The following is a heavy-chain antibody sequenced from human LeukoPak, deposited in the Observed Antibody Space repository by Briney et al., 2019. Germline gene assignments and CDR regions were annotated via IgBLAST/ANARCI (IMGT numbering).Heavy chain of an antibody. CDR1: GFTFSNYG. CDR3: ARGGSSWYGYYYYYMDV. J-gene: IGHJ6*03. CDR2: VSGSGANT. V-gene: IGHV3-23*01. Sequence: GGSLRLSCAASGFTFSNYGMGWVRQTPGEGLEWLSSVSGSGANTYYADSVKGRFTISRDNSKNTLYLQMNSLRAEDTAVYYCARGGSSWYGYYYYYMDVWGKGTTVTVSS. D-gene: IGHD6-13*01.